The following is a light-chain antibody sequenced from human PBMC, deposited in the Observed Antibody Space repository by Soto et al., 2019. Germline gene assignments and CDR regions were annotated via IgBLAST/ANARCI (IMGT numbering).Light chain of an antibody. CDR2: DAS. J-gene: IGKJ4*01. CDR3: QQRSNWRVT. Sequence: PGQRATLSCGASQSISTYLAWYQVKPGQAPRLIIYDASSRATGVPARVSGSGSGKDVSLTISSLETEEGAVDDCQQRSNWRVTFGGGTNVDIK. CDR1: QSISTY. V-gene: IGKV3-11*01.